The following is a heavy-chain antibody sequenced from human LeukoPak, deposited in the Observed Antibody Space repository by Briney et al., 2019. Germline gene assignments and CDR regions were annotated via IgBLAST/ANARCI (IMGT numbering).Heavy chain of an antibody. CDR3: AKGEGYCSGGSCYRGYYFDY. V-gene: IGHV3-21*04. D-gene: IGHD2-15*01. CDR1: GFTFSSYS. Sequence: GGSLRLSCAASGFTFSSYSMNWVRQAPGKGLEWVSSISSSSSYIYYADSVKGRFTISRDNSKNTLYLQMNSLRAEDTAVYYCAKGEGYCSGGSCYRGYYFDYWGQGTLVTVSS. CDR2: ISSSSSYI. J-gene: IGHJ4*02.